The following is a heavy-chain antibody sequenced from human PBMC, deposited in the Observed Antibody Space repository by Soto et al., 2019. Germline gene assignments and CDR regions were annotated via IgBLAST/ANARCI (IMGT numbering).Heavy chain of an antibody. CDR3: ARDDYTYGVS. D-gene: IGHD3-16*01. J-gene: IGHJ5*02. V-gene: IGHV3-11*01. CDR1: RFSFRDYF. CDR2: IGPYGNTI. Sequence: QVHLVESGGGMVKPGAPLRISCAASRFSFRDYFMSWIRQAPGKGLEWISYIGPYGNTIYYADSVKGRFAISRDDTTNSLFLQMDNLRADDTAVYYCARDDYTYGVSWGQGTLVTVSS.